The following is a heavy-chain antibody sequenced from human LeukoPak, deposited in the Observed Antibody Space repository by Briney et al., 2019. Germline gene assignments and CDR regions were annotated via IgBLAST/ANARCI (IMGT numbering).Heavy chain of an antibody. D-gene: IGHD6-13*01. J-gene: IGHJ6*02. CDR2: IYYSGST. CDR1: GGSISSYY. Sequence: SETLSLTCTVSGGSISSYYWSWIRQPPGKGLEWIGYIYYSGSTNYNPSLKSRVTISVDTSKNQFSLKLSSVTAADTAVYYCARDSKQQLVQVSHYYYGMGVWGQGTTVTVSS. CDR3: ARDSKQQLVQVSHYYYGMGV. V-gene: IGHV4-59*01.